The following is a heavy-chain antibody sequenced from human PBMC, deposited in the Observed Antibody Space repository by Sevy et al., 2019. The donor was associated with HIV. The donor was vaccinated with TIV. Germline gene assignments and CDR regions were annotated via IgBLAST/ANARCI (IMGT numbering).Heavy chain of an antibody. CDR1: GFTFSSYS. Sequence: GGSLRLSCAASGFTFSSYSMNWVRQAPGKGLEWVSAISGKGGSTHYADSVEGRFTISRDNSKNTLYLQMNSLRAEDTAVYYCAKTINSGGGVVPAANYYYYGMDVWGQGTTVTVSS. V-gene: IGHV3-23*01. CDR2: ISGKGGST. D-gene: IGHD2-2*01. CDR3: AKTINSGGGVVPAANYYYYGMDV. J-gene: IGHJ6*02.